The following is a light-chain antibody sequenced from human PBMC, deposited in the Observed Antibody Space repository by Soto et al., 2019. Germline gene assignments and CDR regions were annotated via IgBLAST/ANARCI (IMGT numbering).Light chain of an antibody. CDR2: GVS. J-gene: IGKJ2*01. CDR3: QQYENWPRT. CDR1: QNIHIN. Sequence: VMTQSPATLSVSPGDTATLSCRSSQNIHINLAWYQQKPGQAPTLLIYGVSARAPGVPARFGGTGSGTEFTLTIRNLQPEDFGVYYCQQYENWPRTFGQGTKVEIQ. V-gene: IGKV3-15*01.